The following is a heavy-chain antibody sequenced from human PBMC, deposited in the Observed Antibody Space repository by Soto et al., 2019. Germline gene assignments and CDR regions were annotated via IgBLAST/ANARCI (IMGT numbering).Heavy chain of an antibody. J-gene: IGHJ6*02. Sequence: ASVKVSCKASGYTFTGYYMHWVRQAPGQGLEWMGWINPNSGGTNYAQKFQGWVTMTRDTSISTAYMELSRLRSDDTAVYYCARQLEDIVVVVAAMRHYYYGMDVWGQGTTVTVSS. V-gene: IGHV1-2*04. CDR3: ARQLEDIVVVVAAMRHYYYGMDV. CDR2: INPNSGGT. CDR1: GYTFTGYY. D-gene: IGHD2-15*01.